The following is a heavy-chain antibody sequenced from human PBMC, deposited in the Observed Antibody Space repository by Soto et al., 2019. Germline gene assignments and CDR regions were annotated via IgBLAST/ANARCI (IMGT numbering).Heavy chain of an antibody. CDR3: ARGLEEMATILLGHYFDY. CDR2: IYYSGST. D-gene: IGHD5-12*01. Sequence: PSETLSLTCTVSGGSISSGDYYWSWIRQHPGKGLEWIGYIYYSGSTYYNPSLKSRVTISVDTSKNQFSLKLSSVTAADTAVYYCARGLEEMATILLGHYFDYWGQGTLVTVSS. V-gene: IGHV4-31*03. J-gene: IGHJ4*02. CDR1: GGSISSGDYY.